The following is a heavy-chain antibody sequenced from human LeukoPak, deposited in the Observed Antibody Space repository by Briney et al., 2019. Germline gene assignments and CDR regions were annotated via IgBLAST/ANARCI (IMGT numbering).Heavy chain of an antibody. V-gene: IGHV4-59*01. Sequence: SETLSLTCTVSGGSISSYYRSWIRQPPGKGLEWIGYIYYSGSTNYNPSLKSRVTISVDTSKNQFSLELSSVTAADTAVYYCARERIDYYDSSGYYVSAFDIWGQGTMVTVSS. CDR3: ARERIDYYDSSGYYVSAFDI. CDR2: IYYSGST. D-gene: IGHD3-22*01. CDR1: GGSISSYY. J-gene: IGHJ3*02.